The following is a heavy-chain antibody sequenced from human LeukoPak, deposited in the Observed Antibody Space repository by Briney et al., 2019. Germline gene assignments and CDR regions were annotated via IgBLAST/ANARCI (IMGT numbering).Heavy chain of an antibody. CDR1: GFIFSDSA. V-gene: IGHV3-73*01. CDR2: IRSKTNSYAT. J-gene: IGHJ4*02. Sequence: PGGSLRLSCAASGFIFSDSAIQWVRQASGEGLEWVGRIRSKTNSYATAYGASVKGRFTFSRDDSKNTAYLQMNSLKIEDTAVYYCTGGNDYWGQGTLVTVSS. CDR3: TGGNDY. D-gene: IGHD4-23*01.